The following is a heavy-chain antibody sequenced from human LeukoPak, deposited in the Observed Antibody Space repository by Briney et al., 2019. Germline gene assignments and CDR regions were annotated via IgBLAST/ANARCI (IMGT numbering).Heavy chain of an antibody. J-gene: IGHJ4*02. Sequence: GGSLRLSCAASGFPFSSHWVSWFRQSPGKGLEWVAHINQDGSEEYYVDSVKGRFTISRDNARNSQFLQMNSLRTEDTAVYYCASGGGWVFFNWGQGTLVTVSS. V-gene: IGHV3-7*01. CDR2: INQDGSEE. D-gene: IGHD6-19*01. CDR1: GFPFSSHW. CDR3: ASGGGWVFFN.